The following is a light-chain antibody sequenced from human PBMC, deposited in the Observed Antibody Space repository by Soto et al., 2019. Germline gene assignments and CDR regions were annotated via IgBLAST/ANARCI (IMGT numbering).Light chain of an antibody. Sequence: VITQSPATLSVSPGERVTLSCRASQSVSSNLAWYQQKPGQAPRLLIYGASTRATGIPARFSGSGSGTEFTLTISSLQSEDFAVYYCQQYDDRRAFGLGTKVDIK. J-gene: IGKJ1*01. V-gene: IGKV3-15*01. CDR2: GAS. CDR3: QQYDDRRA. CDR1: QSVSSN.